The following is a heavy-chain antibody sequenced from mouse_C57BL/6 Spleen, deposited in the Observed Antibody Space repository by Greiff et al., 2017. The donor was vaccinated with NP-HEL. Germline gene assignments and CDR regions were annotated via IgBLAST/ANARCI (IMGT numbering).Heavy chain of an antibody. V-gene: IGHV1-15*01. Sequence: VQLQQSGAELVRPGASVTLSCKASGYTFTDYEMHWVKQTPVHGLEWIGAIDPETGGTDYNQKFKGKAILTADKSSSTAYMELRSLTSEDSAVYYYTRSRGGYKFFDYWGQGTTVTVSS. CDR3: TRSRGGYKFFDY. J-gene: IGHJ2*01. CDR2: IDPETGGT. CDR1: GYTFTDYE. D-gene: IGHD2-2*01.